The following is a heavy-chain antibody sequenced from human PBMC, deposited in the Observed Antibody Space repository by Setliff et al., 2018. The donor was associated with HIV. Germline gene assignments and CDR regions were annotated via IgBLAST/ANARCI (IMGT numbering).Heavy chain of an antibody. D-gene: IGHD3-22*01. CDR1: GGSLNTNH. Sequence: SETLSLTCAVYGGSLNTNHWSWIRQSPGKGLEWIGEINDSGSINYNPSLKSRITISADASKNQFSVKLRSVTAADTAVYYCARGDYHDSSGYEGFDHWGQGILVTVSS. V-gene: IGHV4-34*01. CDR2: INDSGSI. J-gene: IGHJ4*02. CDR3: ARGDYHDSSGYEGFDH.